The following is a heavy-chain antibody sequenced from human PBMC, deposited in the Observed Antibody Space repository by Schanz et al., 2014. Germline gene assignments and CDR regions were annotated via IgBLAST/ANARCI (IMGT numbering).Heavy chain of an antibody. J-gene: IGHJ4*02. V-gene: IGHV3-11*04. CDR2: ISSGGTTT. D-gene: IGHD3-10*01. CDR1: GFIFSDYY. CDR3: VSSGSYSSYAF. Sequence: VQLLESGGGLVQPGGSLRLSCAASGFIFSDYYMAWIRQAPGKGPEYVSYISSGGTTTYHSDSVKGRFTISRDSAENSLYLQMNSLRAEDTAVYHCVSSGSYSSYAFWGQGTLVTVSS.